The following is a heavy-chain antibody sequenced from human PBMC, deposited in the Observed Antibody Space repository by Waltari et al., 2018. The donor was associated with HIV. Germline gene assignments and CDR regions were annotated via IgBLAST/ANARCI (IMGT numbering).Heavy chain of an antibody. CDR2: IRGSGGGT. D-gene: IGHD6-13*01. CDR3: AKGIARGAGLYYYGMDD. J-gene: IGHJ6*02. Sequence: EVQLLESGGGLARPGGSLRPSCPGSGFGFKNFVLSWVRQAPGRGLELVSAIRGSGGGTYYADSVQGRFTISRDGSENTLYLQMNSLRAEDTAVYYCAKGIARGAGLYYYGMDDWGQGTTVTVS. V-gene: IGHV3-23*01. CDR1: GFGFKNFV.